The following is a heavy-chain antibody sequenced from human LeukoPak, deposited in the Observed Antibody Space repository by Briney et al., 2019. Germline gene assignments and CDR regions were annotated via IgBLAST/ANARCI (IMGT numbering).Heavy chain of an antibody. CDR1: GFTFSSFA. CDR3: AKDRTVGASYWYFDL. D-gene: IGHD1-26*01. Sequence: QPGGSLRLSCTASGFTFSSFAMSWVRQAPGKGLEWVSGISGRGGSTYYADSVKGRFTISRDSSKNTLYLQMNSLRAEDTAIYYCAKDRTVGASYWYFDLWGRGTLVTVSS. CDR2: ISGRGGST. V-gene: IGHV3-23*01. J-gene: IGHJ2*01.